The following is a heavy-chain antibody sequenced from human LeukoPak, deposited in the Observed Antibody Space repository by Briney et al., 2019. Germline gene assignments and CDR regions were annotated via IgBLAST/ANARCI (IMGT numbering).Heavy chain of an antibody. CDR1: GFTFSSYW. D-gene: IGHD3-10*01. CDR3: ARTEVLWFGEPNFPYYFDY. Sequence: GSLRLSCAASGFTFSSYWMSWVRQAPGKGLEWVANIKQDGSEKYYVDSVKGRFTISRDNAKNSPYLQMNSLRAEDTAVYYCARTEVLWFGEPNFPYYFDYWGQGTLVTVSS. CDR2: IKQDGSEK. V-gene: IGHV3-7*03. J-gene: IGHJ4*02.